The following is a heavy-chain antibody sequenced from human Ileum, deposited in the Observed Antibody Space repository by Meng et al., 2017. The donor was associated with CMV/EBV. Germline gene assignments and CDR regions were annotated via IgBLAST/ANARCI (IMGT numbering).Heavy chain of an antibody. CDR1: GGSISRGNYY. CDR2: IYTNGRA. J-gene: IGHJ4*02. CDR3: AREPPGY. V-gene: IGHV4-61*02. Sequence: QVQLQESGPGLVKPSQTLSLTCTVSGGSISRGNYYSSWIRQPAGKGLEWIGRIYTNGRATYNPSLESRVAISLDTSKNQFSLKLNSVTAADTAVYYCAREPPGYWGQGSLVTVSS.